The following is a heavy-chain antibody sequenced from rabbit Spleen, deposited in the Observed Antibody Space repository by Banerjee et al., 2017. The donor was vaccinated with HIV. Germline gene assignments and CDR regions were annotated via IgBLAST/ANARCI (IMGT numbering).Heavy chain of an antibody. V-gene: IGHV1S47*01. CDR3: VREVAAKFGL. CDR1: GFDFSSYG. J-gene: IGHJ4*01. Sequence: QEQLVESGGGLVQPGGALKLSCKASGFDFSSYGVSWVRQAPGKRLGWGGYIVPVFGVTQATGKGRVWIVYIVSVFAVTSYANWVNCRFSISSDNAQNTLFLHRNSLTAADTASYFCVREVAAKFGLWGPGTLVTVS. CDR2: IVPVFGVT. D-gene: IGHD5-1*01.